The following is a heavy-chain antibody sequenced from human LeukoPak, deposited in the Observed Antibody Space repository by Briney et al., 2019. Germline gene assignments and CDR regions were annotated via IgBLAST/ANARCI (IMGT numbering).Heavy chain of an antibody. V-gene: IGHV1-2*02. CDR3: AREYSGRGSGTFDY. D-gene: IGHD1-26*01. CDR2: INPNSGGT. CDR1: GYTFTDYY. J-gene: IGHJ4*02. Sequence: ASVKVSCKASGYTFTDYYIHWVRQAPGQGLEWMGWINPNSGGTNYAQRLQGRVTMTTDTSTSTAYMELMSLRSDDTAVYYCAREYSGRGSGTFDYWGQGTLVTVSS.